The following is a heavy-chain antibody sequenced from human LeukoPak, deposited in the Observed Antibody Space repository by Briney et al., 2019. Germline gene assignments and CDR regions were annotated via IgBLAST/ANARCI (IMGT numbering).Heavy chain of an antibody. CDR1: GFTFSSYG. D-gene: IGHD2-15*01. CDR3: ARAGYCSGGRCYGMDV. CDR2: IWYDGSNK. Sequence: PGGSLRLSCAASGFTFSSYGMHWVRQAPGKGLEWVAVIWYDGSNKYYADSVKGRFTISRDNSKNTLYLQMNSLRAEDTAVYYCARAGYCSGGRCYGMDVWGQGTTVTVSS. V-gene: IGHV3-33*01. J-gene: IGHJ6*02.